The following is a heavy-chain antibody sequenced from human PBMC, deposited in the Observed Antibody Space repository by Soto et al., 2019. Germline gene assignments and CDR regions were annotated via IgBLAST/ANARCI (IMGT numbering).Heavy chain of an antibody. D-gene: IGHD3-16*01. V-gene: IGHV1-69*01. Sequence: QVQLVQSGAEVKKPGSSVRVSCKASGDTFSRYAISWVRQAPGQGLEWMGGIIPLFGTANYAQRFQGRVRITADESTTTVYMELRGLRSEDTAVYYCAGGVYELDPWGQGTLVTVSS. CDR2: IIPLFGTA. CDR1: GDTFSRYA. CDR3: AGGVYELDP. J-gene: IGHJ5*02.